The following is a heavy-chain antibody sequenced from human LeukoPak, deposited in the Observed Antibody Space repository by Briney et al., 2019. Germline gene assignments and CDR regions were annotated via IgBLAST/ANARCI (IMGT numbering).Heavy chain of an antibody. Sequence: ASVKVSCKASGYTFTGYYMHWVRQAPGQGLEWMGWISAYNSNTHYAQKLQGRVTMTTDTSTSTAYMEVRSLRSDDTAVYYCAREVGRGFDYWGQGTLVTVSS. CDR1: GYTFTGYY. V-gene: IGHV1-18*04. D-gene: IGHD1-26*01. CDR2: ISAYNSNT. CDR3: AREVGRGFDY. J-gene: IGHJ4*02.